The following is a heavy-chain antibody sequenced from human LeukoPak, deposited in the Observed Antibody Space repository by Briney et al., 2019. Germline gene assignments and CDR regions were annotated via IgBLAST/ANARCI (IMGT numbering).Heavy chain of an antibody. CDR1: GFVFDEHG. D-gene: IGHD2-2*01. CDR3: ARAPITSPFYFDY. V-gene: IGHV3-20*04. J-gene: IGHJ4*02. CDR2: INWSGKST. Sequence: GGSLRLSCTASGFVFDEHGMTWVRQVPGKGLEWVSGINWSGKSTSYGDPVRGRFTISRDNAKNSLSLQMDSLGAEDTALYYCARAPITSPFYFDYWGQGTLVTVSS.